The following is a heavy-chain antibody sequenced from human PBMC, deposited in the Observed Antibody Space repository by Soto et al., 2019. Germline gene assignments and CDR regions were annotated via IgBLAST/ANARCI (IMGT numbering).Heavy chain of an antibody. Sequence: QVQLVQSGTEVKKPGASVNVSCKAFGYTFTSYGFSWVRQVPGQGLEWLGWISAFNGDTQYAQTMKGRLTVTTDTSTTTVHMELRSLTPADTAVYYCAREAGWQRMVPYDWGQGTLVPVS. D-gene: IGHD6-25*01. CDR2: ISAFNGDT. J-gene: IGHJ4*02. CDR3: AREAGWQRMVPYD. CDR1: GYTFTSYG. V-gene: IGHV1-18*04.